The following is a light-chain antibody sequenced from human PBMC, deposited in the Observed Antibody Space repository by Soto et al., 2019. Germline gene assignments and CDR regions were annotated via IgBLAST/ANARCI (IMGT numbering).Light chain of an antibody. V-gene: IGKV1-39*01. CDR2: AAS. J-gene: IGKJ4*01. CDR1: QSISSY. Sequence: DIHMTQSPSSLSASVGDRVTITCRASQSISSYLNWYQQKPGKAPKLLIYAASTLQSGVPSRFAGSGSGTDFTLTISSLQPEDFATYYCQQLESYPSTFGGGTKVDIK. CDR3: QQLESYPST.